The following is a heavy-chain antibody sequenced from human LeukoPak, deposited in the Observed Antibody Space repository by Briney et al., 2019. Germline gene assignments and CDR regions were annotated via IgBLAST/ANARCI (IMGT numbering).Heavy chain of an antibody. Sequence: GGSLRLSCAASGFTFRGYAMHWVRQAPDKGLEWVAVISYDGSKKYYADSVTGRFTVSRDNSNNTLYLQVNSLSTEDTAVYYCARAGTANDGFDMWGQGTMVTVSS. J-gene: IGHJ3*02. V-gene: IGHV3-30*04. D-gene: IGHD1-14*01. CDR2: ISYDGSKK. CDR3: ARAGTANDGFDM. CDR1: GFTFRGYA.